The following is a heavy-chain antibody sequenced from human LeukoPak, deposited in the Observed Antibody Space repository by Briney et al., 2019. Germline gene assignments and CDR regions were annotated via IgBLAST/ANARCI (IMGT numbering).Heavy chain of an antibody. D-gene: IGHD3-3*01. CDR2: MNPNSGNT. Sequence: GASVKVSCKASGYTFTSYDINWVRQATGQGLEWMGWMNPNSGNTGYAQKFQGRVTITRNTSISTAYMELSSLRSEDTAVYYCASSSNPYDFWSGYNNWFDPWGQGTLVTVSS. V-gene: IGHV1-8*03. CDR3: ASSSNPYDFWSGYNNWFDP. CDR1: GYTFTSYD. J-gene: IGHJ5*02.